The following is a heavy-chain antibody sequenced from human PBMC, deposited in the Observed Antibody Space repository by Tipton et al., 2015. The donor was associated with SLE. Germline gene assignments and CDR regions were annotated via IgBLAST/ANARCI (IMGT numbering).Heavy chain of an antibody. CDR2: IYYSGST. CDR3: ARSGRSITIFGVVIEH. D-gene: IGHD3-3*01. CDR1: GDSISSNYYF. Sequence: TLSLTCTVSGDSISSNYYFWGWIRQPPGKELEWIGSIYYSGSTYYNPSLKGRVTISVDTSKNHFSLKLSSVTAADTAVYYCARSGRSITIFGVVIEHWGQGTPVTVSS. J-gene: IGHJ1*01. V-gene: IGHV4-39*02.